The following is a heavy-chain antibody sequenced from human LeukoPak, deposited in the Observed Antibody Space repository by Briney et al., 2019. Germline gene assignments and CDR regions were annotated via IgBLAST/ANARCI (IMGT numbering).Heavy chain of an antibody. D-gene: IGHD5-18*01. CDR1: GFTFSSYA. J-gene: IGHJ4*02. Sequence: GGSLRLSCAASGFTFSSYAMHWVRQAPGKGLEWVAVISYDGSNKYYADSVKGRFTISRDNSKNTLYLQMNSLRAEDTAVYYCARAPWYSYGQLNYFDYWGQGTLVTVSS. CDR3: ARAPWYSYGQLNYFDY. CDR2: ISYDGSNK. V-gene: IGHV3-30*04.